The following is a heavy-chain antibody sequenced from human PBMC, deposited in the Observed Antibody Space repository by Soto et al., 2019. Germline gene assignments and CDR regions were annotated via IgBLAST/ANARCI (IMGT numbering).Heavy chain of an antibody. Sequence: EVQLVESGGGLVKPGGSLRLSCAASGFTFSSYSMNWVRQAPGKGLEWVSSISSSSSYIYYADSVKGRFTISRDNAKNSLYLQMNSLRAEDTAVYYCAKDRGEIQLCGDYWGQGTLVTVSS. D-gene: IGHD5-18*01. CDR3: AKDRGEIQLCGDY. CDR1: GFTFSSYS. CDR2: ISSSSSYI. V-gene: IGHV3-21*01. J-gene: IGHJ4*02.